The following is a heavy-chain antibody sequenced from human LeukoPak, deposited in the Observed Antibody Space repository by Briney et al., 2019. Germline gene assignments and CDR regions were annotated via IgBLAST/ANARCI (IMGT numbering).Heavy chain of an antibody. V-gene: IGHV4-59*12. CDR1: GISLTTYY. Sequence: SETLSLTCTVSGISLTTYYWSWIRQPPGKGLEWIGYIYYSGSTYYNPSLKSRVTISVDTSKNQFSLKLSSVTAADTAVYYCARGLGGFDYWGQGTLVTVSS. CDR3: ARGLGGFDY. D-gene: IGHD7-27*01. CDR2: IYYSGST. J-gene: IGHJ4*02.